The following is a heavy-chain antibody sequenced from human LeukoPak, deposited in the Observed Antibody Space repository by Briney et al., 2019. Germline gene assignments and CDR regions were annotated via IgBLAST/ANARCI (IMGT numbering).Heavy chain of an antibody. V-gene: IGHV1-69*13. J-gene: IGHJ4*02. CDR1: LGTFSSYA. CDR3: ARELGSRFDY. D-gene: IGHD3-10*01. CDR2: FNPIFGTA. Sequence: SVNVSCKASLGTFSSYAISWVRQAPGQGLEWMGGFNPIFGTANDAQKFQGRVTITADESTSTAYIERSSLGSEDTAVFYCARELGSRFDYWGQGTLVTVSS.